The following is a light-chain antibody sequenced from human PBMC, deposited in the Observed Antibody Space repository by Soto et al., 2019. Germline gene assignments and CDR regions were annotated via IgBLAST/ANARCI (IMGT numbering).Light chain of an antibody. CDR3: MQALQTPYT. CDR1: PRLLHSNGNTF. V-gene: IGKV2-28*01. CDR2: LGS. J-gene: IGKJ2*01. Sequence: EIVMTQSPPSLTVTPGEPASISCRSSPRLLHSNGNTFLDWYLQKPGQSPQLLIYLGSNRASGVPDRVSGSEAGTDFTLKISRVEAEDVGVYYCMQALQTPYTFGQGTKLEIK.